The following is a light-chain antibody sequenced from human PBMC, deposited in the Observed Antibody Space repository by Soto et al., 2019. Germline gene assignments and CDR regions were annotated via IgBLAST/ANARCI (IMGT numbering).Light chain of an antibody. Sequence: DIQMTQSPSPLSASVGDRVTITCRASQSISSWLAWYQQKPGQAPKLLIYKASTLQSGVPSRFSGSGSGTEFTLAISSLQPDDSATYYCQQYNDNWTFGQGTKVDIK. V-gene: IGKV1-5*03. CDR2: KAS. CDR3: QQYNDNWT. CDR1: QSISSW. J-gene: IGKJ1*01.